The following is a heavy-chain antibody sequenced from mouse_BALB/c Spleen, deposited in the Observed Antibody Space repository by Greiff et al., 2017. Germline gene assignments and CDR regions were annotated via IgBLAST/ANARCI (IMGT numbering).Heavy chain of an antibody. CDR2: IWSGGST. CDR3: ARQGYYGSSSSWYFDV. V-gene: IGHV2-2*02. Sequence: VKLMESGPGLVQPSQSLSITCTVSGFSLTSYGVHWVRQSPGKGLEWLGVIWSGGSTDYNAAFISRLSISKDNSKSQVFFKMNSLQANDTAIYYCARQGYYGSSSSWYFDVWGAGTTVTVSS. CDR1: GFSLTSYG. J-gene: IGHJ1*01. D-gene: IGHD1-1*01.